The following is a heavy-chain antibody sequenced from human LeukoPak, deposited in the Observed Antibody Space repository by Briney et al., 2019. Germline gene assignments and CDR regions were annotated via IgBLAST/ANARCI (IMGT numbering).Heavy chain of an antibody. V-gene: IGHV4-31*03. CDR1: GGSISSGGYY. J-gene: IGHJ4*02. CDR2: ISYSGST. Sequence: SQTLSLTCTVFGGSISSGGYYWSWIRQHPGKGLEWIGYISYSGSTYYNPSLKSRVTISVDTSKNQFSLKLSSVTAADTAVYYCARLSSRWYFSPDYWGQGTLVTVSS. D-gene: IGHD6-19*01. CDR3: ARLSSRWYFSPDY.